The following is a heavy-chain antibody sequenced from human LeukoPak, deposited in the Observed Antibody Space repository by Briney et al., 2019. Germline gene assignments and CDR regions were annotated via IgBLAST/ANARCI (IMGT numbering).Heavy chain of an antibody. V-gene: IGHV4-59*01. CDR1: GVTISSYN. Sequence: SETLSLTCTVSGVTISSYNWSWIRQPPGKGLECIGYTYYSGRTNYNPSLKSRVTITVNTSNNQSSPKLSSVTAADTDVYYCTRGDLHLNYYSSGYYLLPRYYFDYWGQGTLVTVSS. CDR3: TRGDLHLNYYSSGYYLLPRYYFDY. D-gene: IGHD3-22*01. J-gene: IGHJ4*02. CDR2: TYYSGRT.